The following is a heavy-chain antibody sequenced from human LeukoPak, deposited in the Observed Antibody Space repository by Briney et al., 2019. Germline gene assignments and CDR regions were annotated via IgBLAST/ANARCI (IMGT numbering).Heavy chain of an antibody. CDR1: GYTFTSYA. CDR3: ARISFPRVGYCSGGSCWVY. J-gene: IGHJ4*02. CDR2: INAGNGNT. Sequence: VASVKVSCKASGYTFTSYAMHWVRQAPGQRLEWMGWINAGNGNTKYSQKFQGRVTITRDTSASTAYMELSSLRSEDTAVYYCARISFPRVGYCSGGSCWVYWGQGTLVTVSS. V-gene: IGHV1-3*01. D-gene: IGHD2-15*01.